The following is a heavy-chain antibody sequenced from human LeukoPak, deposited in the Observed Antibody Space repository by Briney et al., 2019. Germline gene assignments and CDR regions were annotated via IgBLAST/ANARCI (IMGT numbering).Heavy chain of an antibody. D-gene: IGHD3-22*01. CDR1: GDSVSSNSAA. CDR3: ARVRFDSSGYYLNYFDY. Sequence: SQTLSLTCAISGDSVSSNSAAWNWIRQSPSRGLEWLGRTYYRSKWYNDYAVSVKSRITINPDTSKNQFSLQLNSVTPEDTAVYYCARVRFDSSGYYLNYFDYWGQGTLVTVSS. CDR2: TYYRSKWYN. V-gene: IGHV6-1*01. J-gene: IGHJ4*02.